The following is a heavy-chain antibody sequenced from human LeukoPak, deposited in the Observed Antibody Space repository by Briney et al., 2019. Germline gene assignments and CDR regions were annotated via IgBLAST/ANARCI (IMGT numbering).Heavy chain of an antibody. CDR1: GGSISTYY. CDR2: IYYTGST. CDR3: ARGMAAAETRARNYYMDV. Sequence: SETLSLTCTVSGGSISTYYWNWIRQPPGKGLEWIGYIYYTGSTNYNPSLKSRVAISVDTSKNQFSLNLTSVTAADTAVYYCARGMAAAETRARNYYMDVWGEGTTVTVSS. J-gene: IGHJ6*03. D-gene: IGHD6-13*01. V-gene: IGHV4-59*01.